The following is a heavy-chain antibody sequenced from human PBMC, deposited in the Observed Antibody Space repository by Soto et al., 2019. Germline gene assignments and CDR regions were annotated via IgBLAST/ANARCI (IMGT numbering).Heavy chain of an antibody. V-gene: IGHV1-18*01. CDR2: ISAYNGNT. J-gene: IGHJ4*02. D-gene: IGHD5-12*01. Sequence: GASVKVSCKASGYTFTSYGISWVRQAPGQGLEWMGWISAYNGNTNYAQKLQGRVIMTTDTSTSTAYMELRSLRSDDTAVYYCARGPRWLQFTYYFDYWGQGTLVTVSS. CDR1: GYTFTSYG. CDR3: ARGPRWLQFTYYFDY.